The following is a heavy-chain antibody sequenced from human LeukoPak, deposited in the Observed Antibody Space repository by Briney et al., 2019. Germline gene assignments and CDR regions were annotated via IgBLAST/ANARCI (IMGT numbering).Heavy chain of an antibody. D-gene: IGHD1-1*01. CDR3: ARGGNWNSYYFGY. V-gene: IGHV4-61*09. CDR1: GGSISSSSYY. CDR2: IYTSGST. Sequence: SETLSLTCTVSGGSISSSSYYWSWIRQPAGKGLEWIGHIYTSGSTSYNPSLKSRVTISIDTSKNQFSLKLSSVTAADTAIYYCARGGNWNSYYFGYWGQGTLVTVSS. J-gene: IGHJ4*02.